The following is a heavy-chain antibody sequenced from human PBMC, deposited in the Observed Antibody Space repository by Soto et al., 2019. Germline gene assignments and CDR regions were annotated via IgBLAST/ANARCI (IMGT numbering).Heavy chain of an antibody. J-gene: IGHJ6*02. Sequence: GGSLRLSCAASGFTFSSYAMHWVRQAPGKGLEWVAVISYDGSNKYYADSVKGRFTISRDNSKNTLYLQMNSLRAEDTAVYYCARGKTSSWAEKYYYYYGMDVWGQGTTVTVSS. D-gene: IGHD6-13*01. CDR3: ARGKTSSWAEKYYYYYGMDV. CDR2: ISYDGSNK. CDR1: GFTFSSYA. V-gene: IGHV3-30-3*01.